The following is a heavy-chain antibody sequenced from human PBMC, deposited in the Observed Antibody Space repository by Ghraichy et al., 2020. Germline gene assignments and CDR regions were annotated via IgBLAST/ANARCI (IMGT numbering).Heavy chain of an antibody. CDR2: IYPGDSDT. CDR1: GYSFTSYW. J-gene: IGHJ4*02. D-gene: IGHD5-12*01. V-gene: IGHV5-51*01. Sequence: GESLNISCKASGYSFTSYWIGWVRQMPGKGLEWMWIIYPGDSDTRYSPSFQGPFTISADKSISTVYLQWSSLKASDTAMYYCARQGSGYDGRFDYWGQGTLVTDPS. CDR3: ARQGSGYDGRFDY.